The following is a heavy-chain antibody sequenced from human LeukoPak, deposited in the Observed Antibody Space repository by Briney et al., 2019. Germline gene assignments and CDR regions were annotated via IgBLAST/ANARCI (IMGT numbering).Heavy chain of an antibody. CDR1: GFTFSNAW. CDR2: IKSKTDGGTT. D-gene: IGHD1-26*01. J-gene: IGHJ4*02. Sequence: PGESLRLSCAASGFTFSNAWMSWVRQAPGKGLEWVGRIKSKTDGGTTDYAAPVKGRFTISRDDSKNTLYLQMNSLKTEDTAVYYCTTAGWELYYFDYWGQGTLVTVSS. CDR3: TTAGWELYYFDY. V-gene: IGHV3-15*01.